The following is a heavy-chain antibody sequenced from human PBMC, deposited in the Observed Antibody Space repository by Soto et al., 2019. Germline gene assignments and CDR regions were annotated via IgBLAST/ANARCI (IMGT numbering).Heavy chain of an antibody. J-gene: IGHJ3*02. D-gene: IGHD2-15*01. Sequence: ASVKVSCKASGYTFTSYGISWVRQAPGQGLEWMGWISAYNGNTNYAQKLQGRVTMTTDTSTSTAYMELRSLRSDDTAVYYCAREDIVVVVAARTPSAVRSKKDAFDIWGQGTMVTVSS. CDR2: ISAYNGNT. CDR3: AREDIVVVVAARTPSAVRSKKDAFDI. V-gene: IGHV1-18*01. CDR1: GYTFTSYG.